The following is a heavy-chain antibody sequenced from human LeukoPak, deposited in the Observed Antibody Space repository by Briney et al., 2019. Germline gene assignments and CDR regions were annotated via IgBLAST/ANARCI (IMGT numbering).Heavy chain of an antibody. Sequence: PSETLSLTCTVSGGSISSSSYYWSWIRQPPGKGLEWIGEINHSGSTNYNPSLKSRVTISVDTSKNQFSLKLSSVTAADTAVYYCARPVSVRRRGYCSGGSCYSPSGWFDPWGQGTLVTVSS. J-gene: IGHJ5*02. CDR3: ARPVSVRRRGYCSGGSCYSPSGWFDP. V-gene: IGHV4-39*07. CDR1: GGSISSSSYY. D-gene: IGHD2-15*01. CDR2: INHSGST.